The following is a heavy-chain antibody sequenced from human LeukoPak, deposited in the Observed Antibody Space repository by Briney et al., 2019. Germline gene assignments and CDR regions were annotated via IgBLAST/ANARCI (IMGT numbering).Heavy chain of an antibody. Sequence: SETLSLTCTVSGASITRYFWNWIRQPPGKELEWIGYISSGGSTNYNPSLKSRVTISIDTSKNQFSLKLTSATAADTAAYYCARGDDYKSTLFDYWGQGTLVTVSS. V-gene: IGHV4-59*01. CDR3: ARGDDYKSTLFDY. D-gene: IGHD5-12*01. CDR1: GASITRYF. CDR2: ISSGGST. J-gene: IGHJ4*02.